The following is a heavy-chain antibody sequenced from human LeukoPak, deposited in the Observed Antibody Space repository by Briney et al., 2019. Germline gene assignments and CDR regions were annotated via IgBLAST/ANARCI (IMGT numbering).Heavy chain of an antibody. CDR2: ISGSGSHI. Sequence: GGSLRLSCAASGFTFSDYYMSWIRQAPGKGLEWLSYISGSGSHIPYADSVKGRFTVSRDNAKNSLSLELNSLRVDDTAIYYCARVGSTAAVGTPDYLGQGTLVTVSS. CDR1: GFTFSDYY. CDR3: ARVGSTAAVGTPDY. D-gene: IGHD6-13*01. J-gene: IGHJ4*02. V-gene: IGHV3-11*04.